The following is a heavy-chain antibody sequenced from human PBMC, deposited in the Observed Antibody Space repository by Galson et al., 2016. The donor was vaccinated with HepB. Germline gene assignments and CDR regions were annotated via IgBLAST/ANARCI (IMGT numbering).Heavy chain of an antibody. J-gene: IGHJ4*02. V-gene: IGHV4-59*01. CDR3: ARGRGGSGSPFDH. CDR1: GGSISSYY. CDR2: IYYSGTT. D-gene: IGHD6-19*01. Sequence: ETLSLTCTVSGGSISSYYWSWIRQPPGKGLEWIAYIYYSGTTNYNPSLKSRVTISVDTSKNQFSLKLSSVTTADTAVYYCARGRGGSGSPFDHWGQGTLVPVSS.